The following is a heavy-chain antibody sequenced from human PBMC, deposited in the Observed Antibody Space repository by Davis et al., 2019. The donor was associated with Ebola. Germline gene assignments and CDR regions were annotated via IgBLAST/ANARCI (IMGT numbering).Heavy chain of an antibody. CDR2: VSYTGNT. D-gene: IGHD5-12*01. V-gene: IGHV4-39*07. CDR3: ARDAISSGYAS. J-gene: IGHJ5*02. Sequence: GSLRLSCSVSGGSISTNNHFWSWIRQSPGQGLEWIATVSYTGNTSYRPSLRSRLTIFANTSKNQFSLKLSSVTAADTAVYYCARDAISSGYASWGQGTLVTVSS. CDR1: GGSISTNNHF.